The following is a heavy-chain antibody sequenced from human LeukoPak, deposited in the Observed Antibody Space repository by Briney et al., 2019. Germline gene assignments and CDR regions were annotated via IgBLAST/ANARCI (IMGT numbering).Heavy chain of an antibody. CDR2: IYPGDSDT. V-gene: IGHV5-51*01. Sequence: PGESLKISCKGSGYSFSSYWIAWVRQMPGKGLEWMGIIYPGDSDTRYSPSFQGQVTISADKSINTAYLQWSSLKASDTAIYYCARRGEAMDPFDYWGQGTLVTVSS. CDR3: ARRGEAMDPFDY. J-gene: IGHJ4*02. CDR1: GYSFSSYW. D-gene: IGHD5-18*01.